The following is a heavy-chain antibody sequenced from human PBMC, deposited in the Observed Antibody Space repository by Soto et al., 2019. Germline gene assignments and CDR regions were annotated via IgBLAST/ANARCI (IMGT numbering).Heavy chain of an antibody. CDR2: IIPIFGTA. CDR3: ARVGAADTYSGSYFYDY. CDR1: GGTFSSYA. V-gene: IGHV1-69*13. Sequence: SVKVSCKASGGTFSSYAISWVRQAPGQGLEWMGGIIPIFGTANYAQKFQGRVTITADESTSTAYMELSSLRSEDTAVYYCARVGAADTYSGSYFYDYWGQGTLVTVSS. J-gene: IGHJ4*02. D-gene: IGHD1-26*01.